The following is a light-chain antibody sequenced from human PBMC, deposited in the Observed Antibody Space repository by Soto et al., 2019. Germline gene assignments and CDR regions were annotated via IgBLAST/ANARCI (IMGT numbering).Light chain of an antibody. J-gene: IGKJ5*01. CDR2: KAS. V-gene: IGKV1-5*03. Sequence: DIQMTQSPSTLSASVGDRVTITCRASQSISDWLAWYQQKPGKAPYLLIYKASNLESGVPSRFSGSGSGTEFTLPISSLHPHDFATYYCQQHNDYPITLGGGTRLE. CDR1: QSISDW. CDR3: QQHNDYPIT.